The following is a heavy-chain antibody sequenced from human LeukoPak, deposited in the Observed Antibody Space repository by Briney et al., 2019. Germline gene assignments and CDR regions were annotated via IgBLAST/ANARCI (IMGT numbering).Heavy chain of an antibody. J-gene: IGHJ4*02. CDR3: AKGPYGPFDY. V-gene: IGHV3-23*01. D-gene: IGHD4-17*01. Sequence: GGSLRLSCAASGFTFSSYAMSWVRQAPGKGLEWVSTISGSGGTPNYADSVKGRFTISRDNSKNTLYLRMNSLRAEDTVVYYCAKGPYGPFDYWGQGTLVTVSS. CDR1: GFTFSSYA. CDR2: ISGSGGTP.